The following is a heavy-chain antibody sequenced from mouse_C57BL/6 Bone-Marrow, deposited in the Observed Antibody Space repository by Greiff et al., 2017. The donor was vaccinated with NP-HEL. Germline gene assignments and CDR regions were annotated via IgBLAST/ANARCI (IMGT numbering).Heavy chain of an antibody. V-gene: IGHV7-1*01. Sequence: EVKLMESGGGLVQSGRSLRLSCATSGFTFSDFYMEWVRQAPGKGLEWISASRNKANDYTTEYSASVKGRFIVSRDTSQSILYLQMNALRAEDTAIYYCARGFYDGYYAGFAYWGQGTLVTVSA. CDR1: GFTFSDFY. D-gene: IGHD2-3*01. CDR3: ARGFYDGYYAGFAY. CDR2: SRNKANDYTT. J-gene: IGHJ3*01.